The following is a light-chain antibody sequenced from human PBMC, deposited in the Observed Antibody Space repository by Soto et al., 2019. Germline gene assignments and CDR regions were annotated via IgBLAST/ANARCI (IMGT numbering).Light chain of an antibody. Sequence: DIQMTQYPSSLSASVGDRVTITCRASQSISSYLNWYQQKPGKAPKLLIYAASSLQSGVPSRFSGSGSGTDVTLTISSLQPEDFATYYCQQSYSTPRTLGQGTKVDSK. J-gene: IGKJ1*01. CDR3: QQSYSTPRT. V-gene: IGKV1-39*01. CDR2: AAS. CDR1: QSISSY.